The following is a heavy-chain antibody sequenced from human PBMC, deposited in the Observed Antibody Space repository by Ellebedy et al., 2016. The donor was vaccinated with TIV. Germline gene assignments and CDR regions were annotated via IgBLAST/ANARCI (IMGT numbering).Heavy chain of an antibody. CDR2: IKQDGSEK. J-gene: IGHJ6*02. V-gene: IGHV3-7*03. CDR3: AKEAGHRPSSTWYSPEQLYYYYAMDV. CDR1: GFTFSSYW. D-gene: IGHD6-13*01. Sequence: GGSLRLXCAASGFTFSSYWMSWVRQAPGKGLEWVANIKQDGSEKYYVDSVKGRFSISRDNSKNTLYLQMNSLRVEDTAVYYCAKEAGHRPSSTWYSPEQLYYYYAMDVWGQGTTVTVS.